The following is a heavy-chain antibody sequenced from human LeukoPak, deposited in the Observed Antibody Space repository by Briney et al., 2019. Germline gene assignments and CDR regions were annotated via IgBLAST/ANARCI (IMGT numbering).Heavy chain of an antibody. CDR2: IKSDGGTT. V-gene: IGHV3-15*01. D-gene: IGHD4-17*01. CDR3: TTDLGDYGDYVRC. J-gene: IGHJ4*02. Sequence: GGSLRLSCAASGFTFNNAWMSWVRQAPGKGLEWIGRIKSDGGTTDYAAPVKGRFSISRDDSKNTLYLQMNSLKAEDTAVYYCTTDLGDYGDYVRCWGQGTLVTVSS. CDR1: GFTFNNAW.